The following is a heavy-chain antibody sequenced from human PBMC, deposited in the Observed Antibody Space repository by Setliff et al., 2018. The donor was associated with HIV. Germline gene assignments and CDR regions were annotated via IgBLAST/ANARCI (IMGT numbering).Heavy chain of an antibody. Sequence: PGGSLRLSCEASGFTFSNAWMSWVRQAPGKGLEWVGRIKSKTDGGTTDYAAPVKGRFTISRDDSKNTVYLQMNNLNTEDTAVYFCTSGKLERRTGHHYYMDVWGKGTTVTVSS. CDR2: IKSKTDGGTT. J-gene: IGHJ6*03. V-gene: IGHV3-15*01. CDR3: TSGKLERRTGHHYYMDV. D-gene: IGHD1-1*01. CDR1: GFTFSNAW.